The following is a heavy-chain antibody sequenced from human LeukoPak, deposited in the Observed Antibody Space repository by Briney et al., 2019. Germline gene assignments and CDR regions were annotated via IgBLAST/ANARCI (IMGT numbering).Heavy chain of an antibody. V-gene: IGHV4-4*07. CDR3: ASGLYYYGSGGRDYFDY. J-gene: IGHJ4*02. D-gene: IGHD3-10*01. Sequence: SETLSLTCTVSGGSISSYYWSWIRQPAGKGLEWIGRIYTSGSTNYNPSLQSRVTISVDTSKNQFSLKLSSVTAADTAVYYCASGLYYYGSGGRDYFDYWGQGTLVTVSS. CDR2: IYTSGST. CDR1: GGSISSYY.